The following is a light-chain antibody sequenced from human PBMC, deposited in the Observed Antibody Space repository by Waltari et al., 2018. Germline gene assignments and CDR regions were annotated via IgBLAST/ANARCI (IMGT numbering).Light chain of an antibody. J-gene: IGLJ2*01. V-gene: IGLV2-23*02. Sequence: QSALTQPASVSGSPGQSITVSCTGTSSAVGPYNLVSWYQQHPGKAPKLIIYGVNKRPSGVSYRFSGSKSGNTASLTSSGVQAEDEADYYCCSSAGSSTYVVFGGVTKLTVL. CDR3: CSSAGSSTYVV. CDR2: GVN. CDR1: SSAVGPYNL.